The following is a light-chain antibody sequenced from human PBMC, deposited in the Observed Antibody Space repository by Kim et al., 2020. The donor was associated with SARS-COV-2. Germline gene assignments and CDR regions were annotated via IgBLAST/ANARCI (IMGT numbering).Light chain of an antibody. J-gene: IGKJ1*01. CDR1: QDISNY. CDR3: QQYDNLPPERT. Sequence: VGDRVTITCQASQDISNYLNWYQQKPGKAPKLLIYDASNLETGVPSRFSGSGSGTDFTFTISSLQPEDIATYYCQQYDNLPPERTFGQGTKVDIK. V-gene: IGKV1-33*01. CDR2: DAS.